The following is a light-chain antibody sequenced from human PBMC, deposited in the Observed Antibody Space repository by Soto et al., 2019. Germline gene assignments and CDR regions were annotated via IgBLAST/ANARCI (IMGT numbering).Light chain of an antibody. Sequence: EIVMRQSPVTLSVSPGERATLSFRASQTVSSSLAWYQQKPGQAPRLVIYGASTRATGIPARFSGSGSGTEFTLTISSLQSEDFAVYYCQQYNNWWTFGQGTKVDI. V-gene: IGKV3-15*01. CDR1: QTVSSS. CDR3: QQYNNWWT. CDR2: GAS. J-gene: IGKJ1*01.